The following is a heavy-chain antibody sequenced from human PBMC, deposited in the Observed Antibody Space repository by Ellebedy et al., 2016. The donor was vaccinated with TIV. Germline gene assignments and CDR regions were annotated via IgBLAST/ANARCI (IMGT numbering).Heavy chain of an antibody. V-gene: IGHV4-31*01. Sequence: SETLSLTCTVSGGSISSGGYYWSWIRQHPGKGLEWIGYIYYSGSTYYNPSLKSLVTISVDTSKNQFSLKLSSVTAADTAVYYCARDSSWMGDAFDIWGQGTMVTVSS. CDR2: IYYSGST. CDR1: GGSISSGGYY. D-gene: IGHD1-1*01. CDR3: ARDSSWMGDAFDI. J-gene: IGHJ3*02.